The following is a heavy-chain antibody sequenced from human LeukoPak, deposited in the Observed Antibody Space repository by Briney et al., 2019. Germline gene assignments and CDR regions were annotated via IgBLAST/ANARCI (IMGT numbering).Heavy chain of an antibody. D-gene: IGHD6-19*01. V-gene: IGHV3-20*04. J-gene: IGHJ4*02. CDR3: ARGYSSGWYSVSAPGY. CDR2: INWNGGST. CDR1: GFTFDDYG. Sequence: GGSLRLSCAASGFTFDDYGMSWVRQAPGKGLEWVSGINWNGGSTGYADSVKGRFTISRDNAKNSLYLQMNSLRAEDTAVYYCARGYSSGWYSVSAPGYWGQGTLVTVSS.